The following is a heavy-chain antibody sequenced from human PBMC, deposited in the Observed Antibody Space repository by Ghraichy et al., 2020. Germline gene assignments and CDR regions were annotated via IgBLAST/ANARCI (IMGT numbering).Heavy chain of an antibody. CDR1: GFTFSSYS. CDR3: ARWVGSAGRGA. V-gene: IGHV3-21*01. Sequence: GESLNISCAVSGFTFSSYSMNWVRQAPGKGLEWVSSISSSSSYIYYADSVKGRFTISRDNAKNSLYLQMNSLRAEDTAVYYCARWVGSAGRGAWGQGTLVTVSS. CDR2: ISSSSSYI. J-gene: IGHJ1*01. D-gene: IGHD3-10*01.